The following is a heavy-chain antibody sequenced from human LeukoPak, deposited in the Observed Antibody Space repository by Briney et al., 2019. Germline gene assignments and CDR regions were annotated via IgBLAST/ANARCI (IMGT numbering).Heavy chain of an antibody. Sequence: ASVKVSCKASGGTFSSYAINWVRQAPGQGLEWMGWINPNSGGANYAQKFQGRVTMTRDTSISTAYMELSRLRSDDTAVYYCARVIAAAGTNYYYYYYMDVWGKGTTVTVSS. CDR3: ARVIAAAGTNYYYYYYMDV. J-gene: IGHJ6*03. CDR2: INPNSGGA. CDR1: GGTFSSYA. D-gene: IGHD6-13*01. V-gene: IGHV1-2*02.